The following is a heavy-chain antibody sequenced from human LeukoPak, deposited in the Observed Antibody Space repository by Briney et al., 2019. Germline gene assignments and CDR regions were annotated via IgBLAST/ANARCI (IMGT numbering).Heavy chain of an antibody. J-gene: IGHJ3*02. D-gene: IGHD3-16*01. CDR2: IIQDGSDK. Sequence: GGSLRLSCAASGFAFNNYWMTWVRQAPGKGLEWVANIIQDGSDKYYVDSVKGRFTISRDNAKNSLYLQMNSLRAEDTAVYYCARDPAGGAFDIWGQGTMVTVSS. CDR3: ARDPAGGAFDI. V-gene: IGHV3-7*01. CDR1: GFAFNNYW.